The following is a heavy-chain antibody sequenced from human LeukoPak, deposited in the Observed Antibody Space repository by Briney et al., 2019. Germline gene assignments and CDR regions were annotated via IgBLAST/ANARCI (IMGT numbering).Heavy chain of an antibody. V-gene: IGHV4-59*08. D-gene: IGHD2/OR15-2a*01. CDR2: IYYTGST. J-gene: IGHJ5*02. CDR1: GESISGYF. Sequence: PSETLSLTCTVSGESISGYFWSWIRQPPGKGLEWIVHIYYTGSTSYNRSLQSRFTISLDTTKNQFSLRMSSVTAADTAIYYCARYTTSTLPNWFDPWGQGTLVTVSS. CDR3: ARYTTSTLPNWFDP.